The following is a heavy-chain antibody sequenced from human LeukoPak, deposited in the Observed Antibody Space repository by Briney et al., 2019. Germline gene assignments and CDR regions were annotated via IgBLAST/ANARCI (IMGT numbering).Heavy chain of an antibody. V-gene: IGHV3-9*01. D-gene: IGHD2-2*01. Sequence: GGSLRLSCAASGFTFDNYAMHWVRQAPGKGLEWVSGLTWNSGSTGYADSVKGRFTISRGNAKNSLYLQMNSLRPEDTALYYCAKAYCGSISCYFDYWGQGTLVTVSS. J-gene: IGHJ4*02. CDR2: LTWNSGST. CDR3: AKAYCGSISCYFDY. CDR1: GFTFDNYA.